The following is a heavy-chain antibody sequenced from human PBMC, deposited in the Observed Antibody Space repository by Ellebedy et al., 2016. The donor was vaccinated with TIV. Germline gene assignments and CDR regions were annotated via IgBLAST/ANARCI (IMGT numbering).Heavy chain of an antibody. D-gene: IGHD5-24*01. CDR3: ARGRGDGYNLNLYY. J-gene: IGHJ4*02. V-gene: IGHV1-3*01. CDR2: NNAGNGNT. CDR1: GYTFTSYA. Sequence: AASVKVSCKASGYTFTSYAMHWVRQAPGQRLEWMGWNNAGNGNTKYSQKFQGRVTITRDTSANTAYMELSSLRSEDTAGYYCARGRGDGYNLNLYYWGQGALVSVSS.